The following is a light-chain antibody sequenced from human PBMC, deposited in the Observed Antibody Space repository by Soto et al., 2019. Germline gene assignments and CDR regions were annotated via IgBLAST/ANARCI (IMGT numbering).Light chain of an antibody. CDR3: VLYMGSGSVV. CDR2: STN. Sequence: QTVVTQEPSFSVSPGRTVTLTCGLSSGSVSTSYYPSWYQQTPGQAPRTLIYSTNTRSSGVPDRFSGSILGNKAALTITGAQADDESDYYCVLYMGSGSVVFGGGTTVTVL. CDR1: SGSVSTSYY. J-gene: IGLJ2*01. V-gene: IGLV8-61*01.